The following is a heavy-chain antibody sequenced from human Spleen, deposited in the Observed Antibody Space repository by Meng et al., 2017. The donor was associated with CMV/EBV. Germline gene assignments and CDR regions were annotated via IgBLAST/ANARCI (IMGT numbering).Heavy chain of an antibody. CDR3: VRGLLGSCSSTSCYNGGDY. Sequence: GESLKISCVVSGFTVTTDYMSWVRQAPGKGLDWVSVIYSGGSTFYADSVKGRFTISRDNIKNTLYLQMNSLRTGDTALYYCVRGLLGSCSSTSCYNGGDYWGQGTLVTVSS. CDR2: IYSGGST. D-gene: IGHD2-2*02. J-gene: IGHJ4*02. V-gene: IGHV3-66*02. CDR1: GFTVTTDY.